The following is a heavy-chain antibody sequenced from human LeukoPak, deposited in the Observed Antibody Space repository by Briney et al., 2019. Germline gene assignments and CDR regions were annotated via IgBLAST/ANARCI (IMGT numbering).Heavy chain of an antibody. CDR3: VRCSGDSCYGEYYFDY. Sequence: GGSLRLSCAASGFTFSSYAMSWVRQAPGKGLEWVSAISGSGGSIYYADSVRGRFTISRDNSKNTVYLQMNSLRAEDTAVYSCVRCSGDSCYGEYYFDYWGQGTLVTVSS. J-gene: IGHJ4*02. CDR1: GFTFSSYA. CDR2: ISGSGGSI. V-gene: IGHV3-23*01. D-gene: IGHD2-15*01.